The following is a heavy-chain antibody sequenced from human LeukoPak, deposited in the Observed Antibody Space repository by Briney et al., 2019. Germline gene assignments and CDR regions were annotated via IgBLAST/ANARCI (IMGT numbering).Heavy chain of an antibody. D-gene: IGHD2-15*01. J-gene: IGHJ4*02. CDR3: AREVAHFDY. CDR1: GGTFTSYA. Sequence: ASVKVSCKASGGTFTSYAISWVRQAPGPGLEWMGIINPSGGSTSYAQKFQGRVTMTRDTSTSTVYMELSSLGSEDTAVYYCAREVAHFDYWGQGTLVTVSS. V-gene: IGHV1-46*01. CDR2: INPSGGST.